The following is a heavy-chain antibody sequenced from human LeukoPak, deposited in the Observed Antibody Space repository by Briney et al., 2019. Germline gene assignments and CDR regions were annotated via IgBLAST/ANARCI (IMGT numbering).Heavy chain of an antibody. D-gene: IGHD1-26*01. CDR3: ARWGAYSGSYNSDY. CDR2: INHSGST. V-gene: IGHV4-34*01. Sequence: SETLSLTCAVYGGSFSGYYWNWIRQPPGKGLEWIGEINHSGSTNYNPSLKSRVTISVDTSKNQFSLKLSSVTAADTAVYYCARWGAYSGSYNSDYWGQGTLVTVSS. CDR1: GGSFSGYY. J-gene: IGHJ4*02.